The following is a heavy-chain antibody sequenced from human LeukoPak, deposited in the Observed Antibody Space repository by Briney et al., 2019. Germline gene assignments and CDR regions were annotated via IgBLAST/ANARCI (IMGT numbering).Heavy chain of an antibody. CDR1: GDFVSTNSAA. CDR2: TYYRSKWYN. Sequence: SQTLSLTCAISGDFVSTNSAAWNWIRQSPSRGLEWLGRTYYRSKWYNDYAVSVTSRITINADTSKNQFSLQLNSVTPEDAAVYYCARDPGYYGSGSYYSPYYFDYWGQGTLVTVSS. V-gene: IGHV6-1*01. D-gene: IGHD3-10*01. CDR3: ARDPGYYGSGSYYSPYYFDY. J-gene: IGHJ4*02.